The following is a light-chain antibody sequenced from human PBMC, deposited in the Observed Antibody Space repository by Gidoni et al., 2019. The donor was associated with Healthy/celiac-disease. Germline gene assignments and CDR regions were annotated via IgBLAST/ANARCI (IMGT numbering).Light chain of an antibody. CDR2: GAS. Sequence: EIVLTQSPGTLSLSQGERATLSCRASQSVSSSYLAWYQQKPGQAPRLLIYGASSSATGIPDRFSGSWSGTDFTLTISRLEPEDFAVYYCQQYGSSPLTFGGGTKVEIK. CDR1: QSVSSSY. V-gene: IGKV3-20*01. CDR3: QQYGSSPLT. J-gene: IGKJ4*01.